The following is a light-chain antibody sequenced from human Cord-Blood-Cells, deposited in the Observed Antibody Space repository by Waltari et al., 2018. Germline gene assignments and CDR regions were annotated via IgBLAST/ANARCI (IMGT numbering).Light chain of an antibody. V-gene: IGKV2-28*01. CDR2: LGS. CDR3: MQALQTPFT. J-gene: IGKJ3*01. CDR1: QSVLHSNGYNY. Sequence: DLWMTKSPLSLPVTLRDPASISRRATQSVLHSNGYNYLAWYLQKPGQSPQLLIYLGSNRASGVPDRFSGSGSGTDFTLKISRVEAEDVGVYYCMQALQTPFTFGPGTKVDIK.